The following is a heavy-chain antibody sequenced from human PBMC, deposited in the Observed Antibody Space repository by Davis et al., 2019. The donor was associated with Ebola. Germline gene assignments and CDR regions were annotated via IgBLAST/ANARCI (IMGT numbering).Heavy chain of an antibody. D-gene: IGHD3-9*01. Sequence: KFQGRVTITRDTSASTAYMELSSLRSEDTAVYYCARDWMSYDILTGYPDYWGQGTLVTVSS. CDR3: ARDWMSYDILTGYPDY. V-gene: IGHV1-3*01. J-gene: IGHJ4*02.